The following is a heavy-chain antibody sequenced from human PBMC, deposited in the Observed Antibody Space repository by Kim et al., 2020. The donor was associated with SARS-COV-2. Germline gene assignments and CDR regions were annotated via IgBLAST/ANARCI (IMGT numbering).Heavy chain of an antibody. CDR3: ARDPHRWGSYRRFDY. V-gene: IGHV7-4-1*02. D-gene: IGHD3-16*02. Sequence: QGFTGRFVFSLDTSVSTAYLQISSLKAEDTAVYYCARDPHRWGSYRRFDYWGQGTLVTVSS. J-gene: IGHJ4*02.